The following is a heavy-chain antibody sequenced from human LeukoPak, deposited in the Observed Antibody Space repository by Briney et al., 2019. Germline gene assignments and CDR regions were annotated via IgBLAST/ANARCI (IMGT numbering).Heavy chain of an antibody. D-gene: IGHD3-10*01. V-gene: IGHV1-8*03. CDR3: ARDFYGSRPGAFDY. Sequence: ASVKVSCKASGYTFTSYDINWVRQATGQGLEWMGWMNPNSGNTGYAQKFQGRVTITRNTSISTAYMELSSLRSDDTAVYYCARDFYGSRPGAFDYWGQGTLITVSS. J-gene: IGHJ4*02. CDR1: GYTFTSYD. CDR2: MNPNSGNT.